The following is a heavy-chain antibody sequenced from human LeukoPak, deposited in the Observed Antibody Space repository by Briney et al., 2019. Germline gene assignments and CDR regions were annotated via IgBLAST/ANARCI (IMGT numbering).Heavy chain of an antibody. CDR1: GGSISSYY. D-gene: IGHD6-13*01. CDR3: ARVSSSWYQDWYFDL. V-gene: IGHV4-59*12. CDR2: IYYSGST. Sequence: RASETLSLTCTVSGGSISSYYWSWIRQPPGKGLEWIGYIYYSGSTNYNPSLKSRVTISVDTSKNQFSLKLSSVTAADTAVYYCARVSSSWYQDWYFDLWGRGTLVTVSS. J-gene: IGHJ2*01.